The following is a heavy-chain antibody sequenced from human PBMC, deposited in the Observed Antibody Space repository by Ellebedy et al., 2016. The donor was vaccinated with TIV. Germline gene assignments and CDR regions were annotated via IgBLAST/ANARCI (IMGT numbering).Heavy chain of an antibody. D-gene: IGHD1-1*01. V-gene: IGHV1-69*05. Sequence: SVKVSXXASGGTFSSYAISWVRQAPGQGLEWMGGIIPIFGTANYAQKFQGRVTMTRDTSTSTVYMELSSLRSEDTAVYYCATPEGVNPHDLHGMDVWGQGTTVTVSS. CDR3: ATPEGVNPHDLHGMDV. CDR1: GGTFSSYA. CDR2: IIPIFGTA. J-gene: IGHJ6*02.